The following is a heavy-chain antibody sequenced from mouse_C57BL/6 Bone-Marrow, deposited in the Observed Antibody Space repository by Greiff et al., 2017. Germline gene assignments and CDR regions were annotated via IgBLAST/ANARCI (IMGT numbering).Heavy chain of an antibody. J-gene: IGHJ3*01. Sequence: EVQLQQSGPELVKPGASVKISCKASGYTFTDYYMNWVKQSHGKSLEWIGDINPNNGGTSYNQKVKGKATLTVDKSSSTAYMELRSLTSEDSAVHYCARRRVYYYGHWGQGTLVTVSA. CDR1: GYTFTDYY. V-gene: IGHV1-26*01. CDR2: INPNNGGT. D-gene: IGHD1-1*01. CDR3: ARRRVYYYGH.